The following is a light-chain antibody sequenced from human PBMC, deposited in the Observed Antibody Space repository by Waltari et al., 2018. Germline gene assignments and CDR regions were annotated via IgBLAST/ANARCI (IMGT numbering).Light chain of an antibody. CDR1: KSDVGAYDS. CDR2: DFR. J-gene: IGLJ2*01. V-gene: IGLV2-11*01. Sequence: QSVLTQPRSVSGSRGQSVTISCTGNKSDVGAYDSVPWYQHHPGKVPKLMIYDFRRRPSGVPPRFSGSKSGNSASLTISGLQTEDEADYYCCSYAGNYIMIFGGGTKVTVL. CDR3: CSYAGNYIMI.